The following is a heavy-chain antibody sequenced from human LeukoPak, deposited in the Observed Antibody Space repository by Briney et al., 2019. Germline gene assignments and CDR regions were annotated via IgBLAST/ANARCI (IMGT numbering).Heavy chain of an antibody. V-gene: IGHV3-30*04. CDR2: ISYDGSNK. Sequence: GGSLRLSCAASGFTFSSYAMHWVRQAPGKGLEWVAVISYDGSNKYYAGSVKGRFTISRDNSKNTLYLQMNSLRAEDTAVYYCARDFGGYNYFDYWGQGTLVTVSS. J-gene: IGHJ4*02. D-gene: IGHD5-24*01. CDR1: GFTFSSYA. CDR3: ARDFGGYNYFDY.